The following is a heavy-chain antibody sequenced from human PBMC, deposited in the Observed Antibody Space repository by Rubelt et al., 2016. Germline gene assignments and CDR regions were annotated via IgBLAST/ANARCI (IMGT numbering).Heavy chain of an antibody. CDR2: IYYSGST. J-gene: IGHJ4*02. Sequence: QLQLQESGPGLVKPSETLSLTCSVSGGSISSRSYYWGWIRQPPGQGLEWIGSIYYSGSTSYNPSLKSRVTISVDTSKNQFSLQLSAVTAAETAVYYCARSTGDIVVVPGDYWGQGTLVTVSS. D-gene: IGHD2-2*01. CDR1: GGSISSRSYY. V-gene: IGHV4-39*01. CDR3: ARSTGDIVVVPGDY.